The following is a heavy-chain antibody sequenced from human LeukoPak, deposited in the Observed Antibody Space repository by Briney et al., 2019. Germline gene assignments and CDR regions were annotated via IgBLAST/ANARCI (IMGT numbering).Heavy chain of an antibody. CDR1: GFIFSTYT. CDR3: AKNGEVLSWFDP. Sequence: PGGSLRLSCAASGFIFSTYTMNWVRQAPGKELEWVSCITSSSSYRYYADSVKGRFTISRDNSKNTLYLQMNSLRAEDTAVYSCAKNGEVLSWFDPWGQGTLVTVSS. J-gene: IGHJ5*02. D-gene: IGHD3-10*01. V-gene: IGHV3-21*04. CDR2: ITSSSSYR.